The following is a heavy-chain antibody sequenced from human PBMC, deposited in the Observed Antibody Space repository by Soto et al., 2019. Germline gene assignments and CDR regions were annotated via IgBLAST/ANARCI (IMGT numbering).Heavy chain of an antibody. Sequence: GGSLKLSCAASGFTFTRYSMNWVRQAPGKGLEWVSSISSTTNYIYYADSMKGRFTVSRDNAKNSVYLEMNSLSAEDTAVYYCARESEDLTSNFDYWGQGTLVTVSS. CDR2: ISSTTNYI. J-gene: IGHJ4*02. CDR1: GFTFTRYS. CDR3: ARESEDLTSNFDY. V-gene: IGHV3-21*01.